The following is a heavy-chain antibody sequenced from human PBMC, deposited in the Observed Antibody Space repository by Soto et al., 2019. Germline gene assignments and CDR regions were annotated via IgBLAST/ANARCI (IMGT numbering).Heavy chain of an antibody. D-gene: IGHD6-6*01. V-gene: IGHV4-4*02. CDR2: IYHSGST. CDR3: ARSQLTSLIDY. J-gene: IGHJ4*02. CDR1: SGSISSSNW. Sequence: SETLSLTCAVSSGSISSSNWWSWVRQPPGKGLEWIGEIYHSGSTNYNPSLKSRVTISVDKSKNQFSLKLSSVTAADTAVYYWARSQLTSLIDYWGQGTLVTVSS.